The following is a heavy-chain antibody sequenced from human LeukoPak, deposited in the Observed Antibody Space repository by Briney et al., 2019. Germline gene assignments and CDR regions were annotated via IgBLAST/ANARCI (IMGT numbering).Heavy chain of an antibody. CDR1: GFTFSNAW. Sequence: GGSLRLSCAASGFTFSNAWMSWVRQAPGKGLEWVGRIKSKTDGGTTDYAAPVKGRFTISRDDSKNTLYLQMNSLKTEDTAVYYCTTERYYDSSGSYCIDYWGQGTLVTVSP. D-gene: IGHD3-22*01. V-gene: IGHV3-15*01. CDR3: TTERYYDSSGSYCIDY. CDR2: IKSKTDGGTT. J-gene: IGHJ4*02.